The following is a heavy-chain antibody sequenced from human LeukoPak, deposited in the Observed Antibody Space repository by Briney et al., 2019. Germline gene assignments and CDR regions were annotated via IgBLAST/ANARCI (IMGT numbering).Heavy chain of an antibody. J-gene: IGHJ3*02. Sequence: SETLSLTCIVSGGFISSGDYYWSWIRQPPGKGLEWIGYVYYSGSTHYNPSLKSRVIISVDTSKNQFSLKLSSVTAADTAVYYCATESIAVAGLHAFDIWGQGTMVTVSS. D-gene: IGHD6-19*01. CDR1: GGFISSGDYY. CDR3: ATESIAVAGLHAFDI. CDR2: VYYSGST. V-gene: IGHV4-30-4*01.